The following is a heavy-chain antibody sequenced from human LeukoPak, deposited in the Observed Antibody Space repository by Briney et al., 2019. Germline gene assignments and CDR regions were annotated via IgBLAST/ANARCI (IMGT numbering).Heavy chain of an antibody. D-gene: IGHD6-13*01. CDR2: IYSDGTT. CDR1: GFTVSSNY. Sequence: GGSLRLSCTVSGFTVSSNYMSWVRQAPGKGLEWVSVIYSDGTTYNADSVKGRFTISRDNSKNTLYLQMNSLRAEDTAVYYCAKDSSSWYPNWFDPWGQGTLVTVSS. V-gene: IGHV3-53*05. J-gene: IGHJ5*02. CDR3: AKDSSSWYPNWFDP.